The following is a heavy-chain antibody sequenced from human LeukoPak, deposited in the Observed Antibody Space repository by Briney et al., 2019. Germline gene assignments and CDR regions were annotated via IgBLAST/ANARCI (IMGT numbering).Heavy chain of an antibody. J-gene: IGHJ3*02. CDR2: INPNSGGT. CDR1: GYTFTGYY. Sequence: ASVKVSCKASGYTFTGYYMHWVRQAPGQGLEWMGWINPNSGGTNYAQKFQGRVTMTRDTSISTAYMELSRLRSDDTAVYYCARVTRITMIVVVILDAFDIWGQGTMVTVSS. D-gene: IGHD3-22*01. V-gene: IGHV1-2*02. CDR3: ARVTRITMIVVVILDAFDI.